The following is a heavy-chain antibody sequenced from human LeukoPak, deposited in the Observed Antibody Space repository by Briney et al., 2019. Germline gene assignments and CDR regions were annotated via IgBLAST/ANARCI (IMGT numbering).Heavy chain of an antibody. CDR3: ALSGGYYNFDY. Sequence: GGSLRLSCAASGFTFSDYYMSWIRQAPGKGLEWVSYISSSSSYTNYADSVKGRFTISRDNAKNSLYLQMNSLRAEDTAVYYCALSGGYYNFDYWGQGTLVTVSS. J-gene: IGHJ4*02. V-gene: IGHV3-11*06. CDR2: ISSSSSYT. CDR1: GFTFSDYY. D-gene: IGHD1-26*01.